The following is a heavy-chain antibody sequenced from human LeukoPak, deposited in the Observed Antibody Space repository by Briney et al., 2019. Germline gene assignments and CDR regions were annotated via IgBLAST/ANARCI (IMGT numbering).Heavy chain of an antibody. V-gene: IGHV3-43*02. CDR2: ISGDGGST. D-gene: IGHD6-19*01. CDR1: GLNFDDYA. CDR3: ARESDSSGWYDY. Sequence: GGSLRLSCAAPGLNFDDYAIHWVRHAPGKGREWVSLISGDGGSTFYADSVRGRFTISRDNSKNALYLQMRSLRSEDTAFYFCARESDSSGWYDYWGQGTLVTVSS. J-gene: IGHJ4*02.